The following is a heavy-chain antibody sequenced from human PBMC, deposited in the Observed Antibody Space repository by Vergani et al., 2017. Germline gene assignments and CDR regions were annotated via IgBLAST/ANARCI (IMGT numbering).Heavy chain of an antibody. V-gene: IGHV4-61*02. J-gene: IGHJ6*02. CDR2: FYTGGGT. CDR3: ARDPLYSNTWPFLLLEMDV. CDR1: GGSINTGAYY. Sequence: QVQLQESGPRLVRPSQTLSLTCTVSGGSINTGAYYWSWFRQPAGKRLEWIGRFYTGGGTNYNPSLKSRVTISVDTSKNQFSLQLSSVTAADTAVYYCARDPLYSNTWPFLLLEMDVWGQGTTVTVSS. D-gene: IGHD6-13*01.